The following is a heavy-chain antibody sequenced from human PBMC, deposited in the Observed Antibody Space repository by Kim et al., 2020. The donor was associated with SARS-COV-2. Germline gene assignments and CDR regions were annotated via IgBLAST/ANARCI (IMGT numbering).Heavy chain of an antibody. Sequence: SETLSLTCAVYGGSFSGYYWSWIRQPPGKGLEWIGEINHSGSTNYNPSLKSRVTISVDTSKNQFSLKLSSVTAADTAVYYCARGGYSYGPGFDYWGQGTLVTVSS. J-gene: IGHJ4*02. D-gene: IGHD5-18*01. CDR3: ARGGYSYGPGFDY. CDR2: INHSGST. V-gene: IGHV4-34*01. CDR1: GGSFSGYY.